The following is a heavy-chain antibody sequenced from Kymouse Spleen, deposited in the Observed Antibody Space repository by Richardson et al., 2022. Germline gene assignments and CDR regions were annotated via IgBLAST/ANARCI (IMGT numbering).Heavy chain of an antibody. CDR3: ARSTAMVFFDY. V-gene: IGHV4-61*01. J-gene: IGHJ4*02. CDR2: IYYSGST. D-gene: IGHD5-18,IGHD5-18*01. Sequence: QVQLQESGPGLVKPSETLSLTCTVSGGSVSSGSYYWSWIRQPPGKGLEWIGYIYYSGSTNYNPSLKSRVTISVDTSKNQFSLKLSSVTAADTAVYYCARSTAMVFFDYWGQGTLVTVSS. CDR1: GGSVSSGSYY.